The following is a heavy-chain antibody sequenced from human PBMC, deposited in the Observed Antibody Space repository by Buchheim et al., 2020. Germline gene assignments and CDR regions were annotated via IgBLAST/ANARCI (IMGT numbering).Heavy chain of an antibody. J-gene: IGHJ4*02. CDR3: AGETYYFDH. CDR1: GFTFSRFW. CDR2: INEDGTEK. V-gene: IGHV3-7*01. Sequence: EVLLVESGGGLVQLGGSLSLSCAASGFTFSRFWMSWVRQAPGKGLEWVANINEDGTEKYYVDSVKGRFTISRDNAKNSLYLQMNSLTAEDAAVYYCAGETYYFDHWGQGAL.